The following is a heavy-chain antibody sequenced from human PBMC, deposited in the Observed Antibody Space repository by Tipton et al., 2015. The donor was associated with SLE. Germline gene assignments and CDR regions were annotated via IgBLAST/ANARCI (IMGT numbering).Heavy chain of an antibody. CDR2: IWYDGSNK. Sequence: RSLRLSCAASGFTFSSYGMHWVRQAPGKGLEWVAVIWYDGSNKYYADSVKGRFTISRDNSKNTLYLQMNSLRAEDTAVYYCARDDPAEEGSGGRVCWGQGTLVLVPS. CDR3: ARDDPAEEGSGGRVC. J-gene: IGHJ4*02. V-gene: IGHV3-33*01. D-gene: IGHD3-10*01. CDR1: GFTFSSYG.